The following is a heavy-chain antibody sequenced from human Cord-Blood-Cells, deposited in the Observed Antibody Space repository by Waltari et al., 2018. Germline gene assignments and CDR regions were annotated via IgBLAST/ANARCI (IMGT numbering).Heavy chain of an antibody. CDR3: ARVTHGDYVS. D-gene: IGHD4-17*01. Sequence: EVQLVESGGGLIQPGGSLRLSCAASGFTVSSNYMSWVRQAPGKGLEWVLGICSGGSTYYADSVKGQFTISRDNSKNTLYLQMNSLRAEDTAVYYCARVTHGDYVSWGQGTLVTVSS. J-gene: IGHJ4*02. CDR2: ICSGGST. CDR1: GFTVSSNY. V-gene: IGHV3-53*01.